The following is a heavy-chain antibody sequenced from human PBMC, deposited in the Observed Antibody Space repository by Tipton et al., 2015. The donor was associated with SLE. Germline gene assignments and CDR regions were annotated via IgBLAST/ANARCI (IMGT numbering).Heavy chain of an antibody. CDR1: GGSISSSSYY. CDR3: ARQEGDIVVVPAAISFDY. D-gene: IGHD2-2*02. Sequence: TLSLTCTVSGGSISSSSYYWGWIRQPPGKGLEWIGSIYYSGSTYCNPSLKSRVTISVDTSKNQFSLKLSSVTAADTAMYYCARQEGDIVVVPAAISFDYWGQGTLVTVSS. J-gene: IGHJ4*02. CDR2: IYYSGST. V-gene: IGHV4-39*01.